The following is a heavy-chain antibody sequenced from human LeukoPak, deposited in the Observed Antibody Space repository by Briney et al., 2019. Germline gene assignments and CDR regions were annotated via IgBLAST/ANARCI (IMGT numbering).Heavy chain of an antibody. J-gene: IGHJ4*02. D-gene: IGHD5-12*01. Sequence: KTSETLSLTCTVSGVSISHYFWSWIRQPPGMGLEWIGYIYYSENSGSTSYSPSLKSRVTISLDTSKNQLSLIPTSVVAADTAVYYCARVGGFSGFYWGQGALVTVSS. CDR3: ARVGGFSGFY. V-gene: IGHV4-59*01. CDR2: IYYSENSGST. CDR1: GVSISHYF.